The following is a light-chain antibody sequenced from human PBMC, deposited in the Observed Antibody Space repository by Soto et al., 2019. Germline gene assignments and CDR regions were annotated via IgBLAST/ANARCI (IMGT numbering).Light chain of an antibody. J-gene: IGKJ5*01. CDR2: AAS. CDR3: QQYNNWPPIT. CDR1: QNINSN. V-gene: IGKV3D-15*01. Sequence: EIVLTQSPGTLSLSPGERATLSCRASQNINSNSLAWYQQKHGQAPRLLIYAASRRAIGIPDRISGSGSGTEFTLTISSLQSEDFAVYYCQQYNNWPPITFGQGTRLEIK.